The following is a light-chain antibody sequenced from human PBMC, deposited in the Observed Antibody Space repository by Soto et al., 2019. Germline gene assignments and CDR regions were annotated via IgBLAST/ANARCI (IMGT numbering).Light chain of an antibody. J-gene: IGKJ5*01. CDR2: DAS. CDR3: QQRSDWPT. CDR1: QSVGSN. Sequence: EIVLTQSPATLSLSPGERATLSCRASQSVGSNLAWYQQKPGQAPRLLIYDASNRATGIPARFGGSGSGTDFTLTIASLEPEDFAVYYCQQRSDWPTFGQGTRLEI. V-gene: IGKV3-11*01.